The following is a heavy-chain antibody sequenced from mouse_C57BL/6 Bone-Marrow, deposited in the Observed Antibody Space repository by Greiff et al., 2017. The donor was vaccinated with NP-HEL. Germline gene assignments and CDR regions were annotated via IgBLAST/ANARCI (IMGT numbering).Heavy chain of an antibody. CDR1: GFTFSDYG. CDR2: ISSGSSTI. CDR3: ARLRYMADY. J-gene: IGHJ4*01. V-gene: IGHV5-17*01. D-gene: IGHD1-1*02. Sequence: EVQLVESGGGLVKPGGSLKLFCAASGFTFSDYGMHWVRQAPEKGLEWVAYISSGSSTIYYADTVKGRFTLSRDNAKNTLFLQMTSLRSEDTAMYYCARLRYMADYWGQGTSVTVSS.